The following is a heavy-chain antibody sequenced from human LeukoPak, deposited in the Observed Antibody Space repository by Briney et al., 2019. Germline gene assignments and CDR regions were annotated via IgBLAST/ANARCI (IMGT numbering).Heavy chain of an antibody. CDR2: ISLSGLT. D-gene: IGHD1-26*01. V-gene: IGHV4-4*02. J-gene: IGHJ4*02. CDR3: SRESGAFSPFGY. Sequence: GSLRLSCAASGFTVSSNYMSWVRQPPGQGLEWIGEISLSGLTNYNPSLKSRVTMSLDKSKNHLSLNLTFVTAADTAVYYCSRESGAFSPFGYWGQGTLVTVSS. CDR1: GFTVSSNY.